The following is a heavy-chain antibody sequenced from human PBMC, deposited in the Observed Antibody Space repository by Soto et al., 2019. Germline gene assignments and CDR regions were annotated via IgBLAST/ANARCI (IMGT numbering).Heavy chain of an antibody. Sequence: QVQLVQSGAEVKKPGASVKVSCKASGYTFTNYAIHWVRQAPGQRLEWMGWINAGNGNTSYSQKFQGRVTSTRDTSASTAYMELSRLRSEDTAVHYCVRGISTVTTPWSGHWGQGTPVTVPS. J-gene: IGHJ4*02. CDR1: GYTFTNYA. D-gene: IGHD4-17*01. V-gene: IGHV1-3*01. CDR3: VRGISTVTTPWSGH. CDR2: INAGNGNT.